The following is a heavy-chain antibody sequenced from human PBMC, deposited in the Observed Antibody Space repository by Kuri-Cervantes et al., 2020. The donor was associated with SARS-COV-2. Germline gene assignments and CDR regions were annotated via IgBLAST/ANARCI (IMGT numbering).Heavy chain of an antibody. V-gene: IGHV3-23*01. CDR3: AKVGGHREYFQN. J-gene: IGHJ1*01. CDR2: IGGSGVRT. CDR1: GFTFSSYA. D-gene: IGHD3-16*01. Sequence: GGSLRLSCAASGFTFSSYAMNWVRQAPGKGLEWVSVIGGSGVRTNYADSVKGRLTISRDNSKNTLYLQMNSLRAEDTAVYYCAKVGGHREYFQNWGQGTLVTVSS.